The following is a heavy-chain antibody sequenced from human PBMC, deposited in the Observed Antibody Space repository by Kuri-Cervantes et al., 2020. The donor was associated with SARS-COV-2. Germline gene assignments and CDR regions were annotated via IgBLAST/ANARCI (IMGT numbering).Heavy chain of an antibody. Sequence: GGSLRLSCKVSGYTLTELSMHWVRQAPGKGLEWMGGFDPEDGETIYAQKFQGRVTMTEDTSTDTAYMELSSLRSEDTAVYYCATVGPSLYDSSGYSSYYFDYWGQGTLVTVSS. J-gene: IGHJ4*02. CDR2: FDPEDGET. CDR1: GYTLTELS. V-gene: IGHV1-24*01. D-gene: IGHD3-22*01. CDR3: ATVGPSLYDSSGYSSYYFDY.